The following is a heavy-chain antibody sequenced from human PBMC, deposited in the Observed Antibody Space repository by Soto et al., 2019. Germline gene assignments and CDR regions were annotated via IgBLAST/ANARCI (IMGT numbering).Heavy chain of an antibody. CDR2: VYYSGTT. Sequence: SATLSLTCSVSGGSVSNKTYYWSWIRQPPGKRLEWIGYVYYSGTTNYNPSLKSRVTVSVDLSKNQFSLRLSSVTTADTALYYCARTTAVPNTLRSRYFFDYWGQGTLVTVSS. CDR1: GGSVSNKTYY. D-gene: IGHD4-17*01. CDR3: ARTTAVPNTLRSRYFFDY. V-gene: IGHV4-61*01. J-gene: IGHJ4*02.